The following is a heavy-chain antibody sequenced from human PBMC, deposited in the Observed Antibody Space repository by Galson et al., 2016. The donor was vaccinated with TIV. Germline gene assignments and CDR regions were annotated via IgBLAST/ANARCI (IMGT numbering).Heavy chain of an antibody. CDR1: GLTVSDHY. V-gene: IGHV3-66*02. CDR3: ARERRHCGNECYLYYYYGMDV. CDR2: IYSGGGT. D-gene: IGHD2-21*01. J-gene: IGHJ6*02. Sequence: SLRLSCAASGLTVSDHYMTWVRRAPGKGLEWVSMIYSGGGTSYADSVRGRFTISRDNSKNTVYLQMNRLRPEDTAVYYCARERRHCGNECYLYYYYGMDVWGQGTTVTVSS.